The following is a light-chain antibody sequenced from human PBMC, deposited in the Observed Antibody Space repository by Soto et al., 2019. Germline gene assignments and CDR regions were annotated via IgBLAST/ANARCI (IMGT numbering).Light chain of an antibody. CDR1: QSVISSY. CDR2: GAS. V-gene: IGKV3-20*01. CDR3: QQYGSSLWT. J-gene: IGKJ1*01. Sequence: ELVLTQSPGTLSLSPGERDTLSCRASQSVISSYLAWYQQKSGQAPRLFIYGASNRATGIPDRFSGSGSGTDFTLTISRLEPEDFAVYYCQQYGSSLWTFGQGTKVDIK.